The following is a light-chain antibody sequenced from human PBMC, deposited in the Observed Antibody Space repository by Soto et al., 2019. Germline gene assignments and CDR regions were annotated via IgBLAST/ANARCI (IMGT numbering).Light chain of an antibody. J-gene: IGKJ5*01. CDR2: DAS. Sequence: EIVLTQSPATLSLSPGERATLYCGASQCVSSSYLAWYQQKPGLAPRLLIYDASSRATGIPDRFSGSGSGTDFTLTISRLEPEDFAVYYCQQYGSSPTITFGQGTRLEIK. CDR1: QCVSSSY. CDR3: QQYGSSPTIT. V-gene: IGKV3D-20*01.